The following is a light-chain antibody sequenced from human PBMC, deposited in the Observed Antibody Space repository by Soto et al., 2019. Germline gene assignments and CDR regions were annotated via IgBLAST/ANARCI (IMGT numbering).Light chain of an antibody. V-gene: IGKV3-20*01. CDR1: QSVSSTY. J-gene: IGKJ1*01. Sequence: EIVLTQSPGTLSLSPGERATLSCRASQSVSSTYLAWYQQKPGQAPRLRIHGASSRATGIPDRFSGGGSGTDFTLTISRVEPEDFAVYYCQQCGSSPWTFGQGTKVEIK. CDR3: QQCGSSPWT. CDR2: GAS.